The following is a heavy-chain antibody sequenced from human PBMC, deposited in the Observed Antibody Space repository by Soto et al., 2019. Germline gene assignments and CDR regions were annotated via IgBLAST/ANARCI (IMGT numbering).Heavy chain of an antibody. CDR2: INPNSGGT. CDR3: ARGGPSDLRDFDY. J-gene: IGHJ4*02. D-gene: IGHD3-3*01. CDR1: GYTFTGYY. V-gene: IGHV1-2*04. Sequence: ASVKISCKASGYTFTGYYMHWVRQAPGQGLEWMGWINPNSGGTNYAQKFQGWVTMTRNTSISTAYMELSRLRSDDTAVYYCARGGPSDLRDFDYWGQGTLVTVSS.